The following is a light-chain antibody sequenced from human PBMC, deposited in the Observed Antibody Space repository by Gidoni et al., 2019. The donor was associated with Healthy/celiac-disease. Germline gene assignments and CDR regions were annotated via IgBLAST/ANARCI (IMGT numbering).Light chain of an antibody. CDR1: QSVSSN. V-gene: IGKV3-15*01. Sequence: EIVMAQSSATLSVSPGERATLSCRASQSVSSNLAWYQQKPGQAPRLLIYGASTRATGIPARFSGSGSGTEFTLTISSLQPEDFAVYYCQQYNNWPQWTFGQXTKVEIK. CDR2: GAS. CDR3: QQYNNWPQWT. J-gene: IGKJ1*01.